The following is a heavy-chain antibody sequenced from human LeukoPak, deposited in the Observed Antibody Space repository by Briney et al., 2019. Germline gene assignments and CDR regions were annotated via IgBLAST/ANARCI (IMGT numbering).Heavy chain of an antibody. V-gene: IGHV4-4*07. CDR1: GGSISSYY. CDR2: IYTSGST. D-gene: IGHD6-13*01. CDR3: AREGVILAAGVPGFDY. Sequence: SETLSLTCTVSGGSISSYYWSWIRQSAGKGLEWIGRIYTSGSTNYNPSLKSRVTMSVDTSKNQFSLKLSSVTAADTAVYYCAREGVILAAGVPGFDYWGQGTLVTVSS. J-gene: IGHJ4*02.